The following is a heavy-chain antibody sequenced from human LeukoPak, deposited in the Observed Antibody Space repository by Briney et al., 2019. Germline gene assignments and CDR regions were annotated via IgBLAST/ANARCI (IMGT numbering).Heavy chain of an antibody. CDR3: ARARADFWSGFL. CDR2: TNPNSGGT. J-gene: IGHJ4*02. CDR1: GYTFTGYY. V-gene: IGHV1-2*02. D-gene: IGHD3-3*01. Sequence: ASVKVSCKASGYTFTGYYMHWVRQAPGQGFEWMGWTNPNSGGTNYAQKFQGRVTMTRDTSISTAYMELSRLRSDDTAVYYCARARADFWSGFLWGQGTLVTVSS.